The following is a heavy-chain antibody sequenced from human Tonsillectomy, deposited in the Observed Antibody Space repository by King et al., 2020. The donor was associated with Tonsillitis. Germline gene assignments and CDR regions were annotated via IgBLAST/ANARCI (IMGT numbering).Heavy chain of an antibody. Sequence: QLVQSGGGLVQPGGSLRLSCAASGFTFSSYAMSWVRQAPGKGLEWVSAISGSGGSTYYADSVKGRFTISRDNSKNTLYLQMNSLRAEDTAVYYCAAPIDCSSTSCYYYYYYGMDVWGQGTTVTVSS. CDR1: GFTFSSYA. J-gene: IGHJ6*02. V-gene: IGHV3-23*04. D-gene: IGHD2-2*01. CDR3: AAPIDCSSTSCYYYYYYGMDV. CDR2: ISGSGGST.